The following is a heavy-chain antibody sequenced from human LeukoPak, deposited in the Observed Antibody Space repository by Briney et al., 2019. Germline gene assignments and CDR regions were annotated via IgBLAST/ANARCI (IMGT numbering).Heavy chain of an antibody. CDR2: ISGSGGST. J-gene: IGHJ3*02. V-gene: IGHV3-23*01. D-gene: IGHD1-1*01. CDR3: AKDLDALTPVDAFDI. CDR1: EFTFSSYA. Sequence: GGSLRLSCVGSEFTFSSYAMSWVRQAPGKGLEWVSAISGSGGSTYYADSVKGRFTISRDNSKNTLYLQMNSLRAEDTAVYYCAKDLDALTPVDAFDIWGQGTMVTVSS.